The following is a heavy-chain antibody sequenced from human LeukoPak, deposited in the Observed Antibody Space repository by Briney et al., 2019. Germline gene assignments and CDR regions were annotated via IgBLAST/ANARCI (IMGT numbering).Heavy chain of an antibody. Sequence: VSVKVSCKASGYTFTNNGINWVRQAPGQGLEWMGWISAYNGNTEYAQKLQGRVTMTTDTSTSTAYMELRSLRSEDTAVYYCVRDFKGYTYVYDYWGQGTLVTVSS. J-gene: IGHJ4*02. CDR1: GYTFTNNG. CDR2: ISAYNGNT. CDR3: VRDFKGYTYVYDY. D-gene: IGHD5-18*01. V-gene: IGHV1-18*01.